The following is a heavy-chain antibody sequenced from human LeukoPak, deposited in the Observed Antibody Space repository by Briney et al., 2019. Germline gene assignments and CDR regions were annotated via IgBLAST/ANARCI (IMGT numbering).Heavy chain of an antibody. Sequence: GESLQISFKGSGYRFSSYWIGWVRPMPGKGLEWMGIIYSGDSDNRYSQSLQGQVTIPVGKSTRTAYLQWSSLKASDTAMYYCARRDCSGGSCFYFDYWGQGTLVTVSS. CDR1: GYRFSSYW. D-gene: IGHD2-15*01. CDR2: IYSGDSDN. J-gene: IGHJ4*02. V-gene: IGHV5-51*01. CDR3: ARRDCSGGSCFYFDY.